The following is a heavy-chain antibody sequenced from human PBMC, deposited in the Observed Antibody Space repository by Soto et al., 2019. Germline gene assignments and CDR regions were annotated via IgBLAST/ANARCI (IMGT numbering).Heavy chain of an antibody. CDR2: IDHSGST. V-gene: IGHV4-4*02. CDR1: GGSISSTNW. Sequence: VQLQESGPGLVKPSGTLSLTCAVSGGSISSTNWWNWVRQPPGKGLEWIGEIDHSGSTNYNPSLKSRVTMAVDKPNNQRSLKLSSVTAADTAVYYCVRDSGNGWKDYWGQGTLVTVSS. D-gene: IGHD6-19*01. CDR3: VRDSGNGWKDY. J-gene: IGHJ4*02.